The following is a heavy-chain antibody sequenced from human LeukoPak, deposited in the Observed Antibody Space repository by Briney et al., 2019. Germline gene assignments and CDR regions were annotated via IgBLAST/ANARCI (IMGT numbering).Heavy chain of an antibody. J-gene: IGHJ4*02. CDR3: TTAITMVRGVMGEFDY. Sequence: VRSLRLSSAVSGVTFSSYAMHSGRQAPRKGLERVAGISYDGSNKYSTDSAKGRFPISRDDSKNTLYLQMNSLKREDTAVYYCTTAITMVRGVMGEFDYWGQGALVTVSS. V-gene: IGHV3-30-3*01. CDR1: GVTFSSYA. D-gene: IGHD3-10*01. CDR2: ISYDGSNK.